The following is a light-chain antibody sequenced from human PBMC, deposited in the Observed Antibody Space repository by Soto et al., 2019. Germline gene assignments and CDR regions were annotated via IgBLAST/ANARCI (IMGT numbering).Light chain of an antibody. CDR2: EVN. CDR3: SSYTVSFPVL. CDR1: DNDVGAYNH. V-gene: IGLV2-14*01. Sequence: QSALTQPASVSGSPGQSITISCSGTDNDVGAYNHVSWYQQHPGKAPKLMIYEVNNRPSGVSDRFSGSKSGNTASLTISWLQAEDEAEYWCSSYTVSFPVLFGRGTKLTVL. J-gene: IGLJ3*02.